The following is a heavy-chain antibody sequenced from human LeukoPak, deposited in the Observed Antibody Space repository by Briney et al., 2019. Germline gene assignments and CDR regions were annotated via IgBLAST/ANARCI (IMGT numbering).Heavy chain of an antibody. V-gene: IGHV1-69*04. CDR3: ARGNWGGDSNYYGMDV. CDR1: RGTFSTYA. Sequence: ASVKVSCKTSRGTFSTYAFNWVRQAPGQGLEWMGRIIPILGKPSYAQKFQGRVTITADKSTSTAYMELSSLRSEDTAVYYCARGNWGGDSNYYGMDVWGQGTTVTVPS. D-gene: IGHD7-27*01. CDR2: IIPILGKP. J-gene: IGHJ6*02.